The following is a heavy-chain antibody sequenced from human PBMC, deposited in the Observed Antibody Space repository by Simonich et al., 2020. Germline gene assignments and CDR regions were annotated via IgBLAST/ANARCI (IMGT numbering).Heavy chain of an antibody. CDR3: ARWIAVAGTGAYGMDV. D-gene: IGHD6-19*01. V-gene: IGHV3-21*01. Sequence: EVQLVESGGGLVKPGGSLRLSCAASGFTFSSYSMNWVRQAPGKGLEWVSSISSSSSYIYYADSVKGRLNISRDNAKNSLYLQMNSLRAEDTAVYYCARWIAVAGTGAYGMDVWGQGTTVTVSS. CDR2: ISSSSSYI. J-gene: IGHJ6*02. CDR1: GFTFSSYS.